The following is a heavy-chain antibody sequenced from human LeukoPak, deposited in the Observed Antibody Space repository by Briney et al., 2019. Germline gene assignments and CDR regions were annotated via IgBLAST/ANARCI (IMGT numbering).Heavy chain of an antibody. D-gene: IGHD3-10*01. CDR3: ARDTESGGYLNWFDP. CDR2: ISSSSSTI. Sequence: PGGSLRLSCAASGFTFSSYSMNWVRQAPGKGLEWVSYISSSSSTIYYADSVKGRFTISRDNAKNSLYLQMNSLRDEDTAVYYCARDTESGGYLNWFDPWGQGTLVTVSS. J-gene: IGHJ5*02. V-gene: IGHV3-48*02. CDR1: GFTFSSYS.